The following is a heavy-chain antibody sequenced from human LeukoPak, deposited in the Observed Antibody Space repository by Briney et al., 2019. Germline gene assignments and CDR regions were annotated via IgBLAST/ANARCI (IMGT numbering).Heavy chain of an antibody. V-gene: IGHV5-51*01. CDR1: GYSFTSYW. J-gene: IGHJ4*02. D-gene: IGHD2-21*02. CDR3: ARGMDGAAYCGGDCYSVFDY. CDR2: IYPGDSDT. Sequence: GESLKISCKGSGYSFTSYWIGWVRQMPGKGLEWMGIIYPGDSDTRYSPSFQGQVTISADKSISAAYLQWSSLKASDTAMYYCARGMDGAAYCGGDCYSVFDYWGQGTLVTVSS.